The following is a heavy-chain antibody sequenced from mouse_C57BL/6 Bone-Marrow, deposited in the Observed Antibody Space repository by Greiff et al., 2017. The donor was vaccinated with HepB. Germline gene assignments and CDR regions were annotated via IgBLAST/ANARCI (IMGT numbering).Heavy chain of an antibody. J-gene: IGHJ2*01. CDR3: ARMRYYGSSSYYFDY. V-gene: IGHV8-8*01. CDR1: GFSLSTFGMG. D-gene: IGHD1-1*01. Sequence: QVTLKECGPGILQPSQTLSLTCSFSGFSLSTFGMGVGWIRQPSGKGLEWLAHIWWDDDKYYNPALKSRLTISKDTSKNQVFLKIANVDTADTATYYCARMRYYGSSSYYFDYWGQGTTLTVSS. CDR2: IWWDDDK.